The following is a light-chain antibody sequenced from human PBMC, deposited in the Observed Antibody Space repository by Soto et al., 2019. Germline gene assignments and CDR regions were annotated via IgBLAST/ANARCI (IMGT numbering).Light chain of an antibody. CDR1: QSVGSY. Sequence: EIVLTQSPATLSLSPGERAILSCRASQSVGSYLVWYQQKPGQAPRLLIYDASNRATGVPARFSGSGSGTDFTLTISSLEPEDFAVYYCQQRSHWPPLTFGGGTKVEIK. J-gene: IGKJ4*01. CDR3: QQRSHWPPLT. V-gene: IGKV3-11*01. CDR2: DAS.